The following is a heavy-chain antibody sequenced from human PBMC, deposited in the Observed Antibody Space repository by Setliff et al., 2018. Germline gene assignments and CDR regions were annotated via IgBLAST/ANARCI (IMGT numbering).Heavy chain of an antibody. CDR1: GDSLSSGSQY. Sequence: SETLSLTCSVLGDSLSSGSQYWAWIRQPPGKGLEWIGNINYSGSTYYNPSLKSRVTMSADASKNQVSLKMTSVTAEDTAVYYCAKVDTDYIMTRVNTWQYYFYMDVWGRGTTVTVSS. V-gene: IGHV4-39*01. CDR2: INYSGST. D-gene: IGHD4-4*01. J-gene: IGHJ6*03. CDR3: AKVDTDYIMTRVNTWQYYFYMDV.